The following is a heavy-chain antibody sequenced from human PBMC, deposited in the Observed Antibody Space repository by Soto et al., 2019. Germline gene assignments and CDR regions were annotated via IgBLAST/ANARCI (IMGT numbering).Heavy chain of an antibody. J-gene: IGHJ6*02. V-gene: IGHV4-59*08. Sequence: QVQLQESGPGLVKPSETLSLTCTVSGDSVSSYDWSWLRQPPGKGLEWIGYIFNSGSTNDNPSLKSRVTRSVDTSKNQLSLRLSSVTAADTAVYYCVRHVNSSSWGVDVWGQGTTVTVSS. CDR3: VRHVNSSSWGVDV. CDR1: GDSVSSYD. CDR2: IFNSGST. D-gene: IGHD6-13*01.